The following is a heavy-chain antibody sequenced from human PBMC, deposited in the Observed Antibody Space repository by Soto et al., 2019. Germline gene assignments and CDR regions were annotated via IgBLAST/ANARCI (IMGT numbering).Heavy chain of an antibody. J-gene: IGHJ4*02. D-gene: IGHD3-22*01. CDR2: IWYDGSNK. CDR3: ARVDYDSSGYYFDY. CDR1: GFTFSSYG. V-gene: IGHV3-33*01. Sequence: QVQLVESGGGVVQPGRSLRLSCAASGFTFSSYGMHWVRQAPGKGLEWVAVIWYDGSNKYYADSVKGRFTISRDNSKNTLYLQMNSLRAEDTAVYYCARVDYDSSGYYFDYWGQGTLVTVSS.